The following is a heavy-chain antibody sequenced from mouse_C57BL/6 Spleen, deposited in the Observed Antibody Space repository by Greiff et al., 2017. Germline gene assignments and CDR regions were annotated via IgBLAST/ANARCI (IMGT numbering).Heavy chain of an antibody. CDR2: INYDGSST. D-gene: IGHD1-1*01. Sequence: EVMLVESEGGLVQPGRSMKLSCTASGFTFSDYYMAWVRQVPEKGLEWVANINYDGSSTYYLDSLKSRFIISRDNAKNILYLQMSSLKSEDTATYYCARSYYGSSLFAYWGQGTLVTVSA. V-gene: IGHV5-16*01. CDR1: GFTFSDYY. J-gene: IGHJ3*01. CDR3: ARSYYGSSLFAY.